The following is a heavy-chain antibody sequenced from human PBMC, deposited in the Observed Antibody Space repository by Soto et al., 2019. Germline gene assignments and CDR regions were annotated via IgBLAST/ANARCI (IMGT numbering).Heavy chain of an antibody. D-gene: IGHD5-18*01. J-gene: IGHJ6*02. CDR1: GFNFNEHA. CDR2: ISYDGSNK. CDR3: AKDNAAMDDYYYYGMDV. Sequence: PGGSLRLSCATSGFNFNEHAVSWVRQAPGKGLEWVAVISYDGSNKYYADSVKGRFTISRDNSKNTLYLQMNSLRAEDTAVYYCAKDNAAMDDYYYYGMDVWGQGTTVTVSS. V-gene: IGHV3-30*04.